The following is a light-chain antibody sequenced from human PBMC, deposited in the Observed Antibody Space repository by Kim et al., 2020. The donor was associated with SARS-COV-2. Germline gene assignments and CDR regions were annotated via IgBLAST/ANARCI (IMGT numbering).Light chain of an antibody. Sequence: QSVTISCTGTSSDVGGYDYVSWYQQHPGKSPKLIIYVVSKRPSGVPNRFSGSKSGNTASLTISGLQPEDEADYYCSSYAGRNIVIFGGGTKLTVL. CDR2: VVS. CDR1: SSDVGGYDY. CDR3: SSYAGRNIVI. V-gene: IGLV2-8*01. J-gene: IGLJ2*01.